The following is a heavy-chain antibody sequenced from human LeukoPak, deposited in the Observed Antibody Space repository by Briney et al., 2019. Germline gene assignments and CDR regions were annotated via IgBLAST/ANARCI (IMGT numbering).Heavy chain of an antibody. Sequence: ASVKVSCKASGYTFTGYYMHWVRQAPGQGLEWMGWINPNSGGTNYAQKFQGRVTMTRDTSISTAYMELSRLRSDDTAVYYCAREIQIWHADFDYWGQGTLVTVSS. J-gene: IGHJ4*02. CDR3: AREIQIWHADFDY. V-gene: IGHV1-2*02. CDR2: INPNSGGT. D-gene: IGHD5-18*01. CDR1: GYTFTGYY.